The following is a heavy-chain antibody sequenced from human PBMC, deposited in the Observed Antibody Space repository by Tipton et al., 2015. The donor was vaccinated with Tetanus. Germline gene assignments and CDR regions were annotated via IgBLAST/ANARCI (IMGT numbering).Heavy chain of an antibody. D-gene: IGHD2-2*01. CDR1: GGSLSGYY. CDR3: ASRGYCTNTSCRLPDAFDM. CDR2: NYYSGSA. J-gene: IGHJ3*02. V-gene: IGHV4-59*01. Sequence: LRLSCTVSGGSLSGYYWNWIRQSPGKGLEWIGDNYYSGSAIYNPSLKSRVTISLDTSKNQISLRLNSVTAADTAVYYCASRGYCTNTSCRLPDAFDMWGQGTIVTVSS.